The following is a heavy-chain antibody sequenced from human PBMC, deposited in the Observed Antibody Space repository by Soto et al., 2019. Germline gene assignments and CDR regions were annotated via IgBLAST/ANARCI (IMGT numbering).Heavy chain of an antibody. D-gene: IGHD6-6*01. J-gene: IGHJ6*02. V-gene: IGHV5-10-1*01. CDR3: ARQRLWYSSSSDYYYGMDV. CDR1: VYSFTSYW. CDR2: IDPSDSYT. Sequence: PGESLKISCKVSVYSFTSYWISWVRQMPGKGLEWMGRIDPSDSYTNYSPSFQGHVTISADKSISTAYLQWSSLKASDTAMYYCARQRLWYSSSSDYYYGMDVWGQGTTVTVSS.